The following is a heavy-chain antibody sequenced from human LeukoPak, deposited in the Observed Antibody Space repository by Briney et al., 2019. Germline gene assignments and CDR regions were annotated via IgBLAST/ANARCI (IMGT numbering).Heavy chain of an antibody. CDR1: GGSISSYY. D-gene: IGHD5-12*01. CDR3: ARDYPRSGYNDPFDY. CDR2: IYYSGST. V-gene: IGHV4-59*12. J-gene: IGHJ4*02. Sequence: SETLSLTCTVSGGSISSYYWSWIRQPPGKGLEWIGYIYYSGSTNYNPSLKSRVTISVDTSKNQFSLKLNSVTAADTAVYYCARDYPRSGYNDPFDYWGQGTLVTVSS.